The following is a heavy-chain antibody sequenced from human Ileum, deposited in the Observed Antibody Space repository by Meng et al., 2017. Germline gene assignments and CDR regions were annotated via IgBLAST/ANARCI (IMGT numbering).Heavy chain of an antibody. V-gene: IGHV1-69*01. Sequence: GELLRSGVEGKRLGPSVNVACKASGGTLSSYAISWVRQAPGQGLEWMGGIIPIFGTANYAQKFQGRVTITADESTSTAYMELSSLRSEDTAVYYCARVNDNGVCVIWGQGTLVTVSS. CDR2: IIPIFGTA. J-gene: IGHJ4*02. D-gene: IGHD2-8*01. CDR3: ARVNDNGVCVI. CDR1: GGTLSSYA.